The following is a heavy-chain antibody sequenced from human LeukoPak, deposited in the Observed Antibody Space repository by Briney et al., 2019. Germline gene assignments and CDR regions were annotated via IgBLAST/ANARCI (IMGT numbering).Heavy chain of an antibody. J-gene: IGHJ4*02. CDR2: IYSSGTT. Sequence: SETLSLTCTVSGGSISSYYWSWIRQPAGSGLEWIGRIYSSGTTNSNPSLESRVTMSVDMSKNQFSLRLSSVTVADTAVYYCARHSSGWSHFDYWGQGTLVTVSS. CDR1: GGSISSYY. D-gene: IGHD6-19*01. V-gene: IGHV4-4*07. CDR3: ARHSSGWSHFDY.